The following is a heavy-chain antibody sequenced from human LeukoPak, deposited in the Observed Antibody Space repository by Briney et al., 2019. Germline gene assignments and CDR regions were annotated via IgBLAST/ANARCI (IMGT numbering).Heavy chain of an antibody. CDR2: IKQDGSEK. CDR1: GFTFSSYW. CDR3: AKYGGTSGTSFDI. D-gene: IGHD4-23*01. Sequence: GSLRLSCAASGFTFSSYWMSWVRQAPGKGLEWVANIKQDGSEKYYVDSVKGRFTISRDNAKNSLYLQMNSLTVEDTAVYYCAKYGGTSGTSFDIWGQGTMVTVSS. V-gene: IGHV3-7*01. J-gene: IGHJ3*02.